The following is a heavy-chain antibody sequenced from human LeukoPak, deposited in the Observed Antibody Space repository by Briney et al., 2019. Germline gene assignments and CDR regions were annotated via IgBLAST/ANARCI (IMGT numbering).Heavy chain of an antibody. CDR2: ISGSGGST. CDR3: AKDPYYDSSGYYSSLYYFDY. Sequence: GGSLRLSCAASGFTFSSYAMSWVRQAPGKGLEWVSAISGSGGSTYYADSVKGRFTISRDNSKNTQYLQMNSLRAEDTAVYYCAKDPYYDSSGYYSSLYYFDYWGQGTLVTVSS. D-gene: IGHD3-22*01. CDR1: GFTFSSYA. J-gene: IGHJ4*02. V-gene: IGHV3-23*01.